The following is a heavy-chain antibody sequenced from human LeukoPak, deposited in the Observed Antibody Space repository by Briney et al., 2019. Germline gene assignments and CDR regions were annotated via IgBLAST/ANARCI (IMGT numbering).Heavy chain of an antibody. D-gene: IGHD3-22*01. CDR1: GFTFSSYA. Sequence: GGSLRVSCAASGFTFSSYAMSWVRQAPGNGLEWVSAISGSGGSTYYADSVKGRFTISRDNSKNTLYLQMNSLRAEDTAVYYCAKVGYDSSGYSLKYYFDYWGQGTLVTVSS. CDR3: AKVGYDSSGYSLKYYFDY. CDR2: ISGSGGST. V-gene: IGHV3-23*01. J-gene: IGHJ4*02.